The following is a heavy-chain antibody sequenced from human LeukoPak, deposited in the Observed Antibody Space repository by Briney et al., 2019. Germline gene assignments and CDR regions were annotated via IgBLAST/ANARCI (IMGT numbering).Heavy chain of an antibody. CDR1: GFTFSSYS. V-gene: IGHV3-21*01. Sequence: GGSLRLSCAASGFTFSSYSMNWVRQAPGKGLEWVSSISSSSSYIYYADSVKGRFTSSRDNAKNSLYLQMNSLRAEDTAVYYCSAMDTAMVNYWGQGTLVTVSS. D-gene: IGHD5-18*01. CDR2: ISSSSSYI. J-gene: IGHJ4*02. CDR3: SAMDTAMVNY.